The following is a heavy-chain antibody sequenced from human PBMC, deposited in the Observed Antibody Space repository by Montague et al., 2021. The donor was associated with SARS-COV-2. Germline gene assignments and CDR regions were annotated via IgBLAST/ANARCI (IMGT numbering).Heavy chain of an antibody. D-gene: IGHD2-21*01. J-gene: IGHJ4*02. CDR1: GFTFSNAW. V-gene: IGHV3-15*01. CDR2: IKTETEGGTT. Sequence: SLRLSCAASGFTFSNAWMGWVRQAPGKGLEWVGRIKTETEGGTTDFAAPVKGRFTISRDDSTNKLHMQMNSLKDEDTAVYYCITDGIVVGNWDQGTPVTVSS. CDR3: ITDGIVVGN.